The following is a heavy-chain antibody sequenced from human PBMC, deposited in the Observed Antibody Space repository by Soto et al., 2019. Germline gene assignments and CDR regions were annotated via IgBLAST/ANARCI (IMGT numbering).Heavy chain of an antibody. D-gene: IGHD6-19*01. CDR2: ISAYNGNT. V-gene: IGHV1-18*01. CDR3: GRDLIVGSGWSDAFDI. J-gene: IGHJ3*02. CDR1: GYTVTSYG. Sequence: GASVKVSCKASGYTVTSYGISWVRQAPGQGLEWMGWISAYNGNTNYAQKLQGRVTMTTDTSTSTAYMELRSLRSDDTAVYYCGRDLIVGSGWSDAFDIWGQGTMVTVSS.